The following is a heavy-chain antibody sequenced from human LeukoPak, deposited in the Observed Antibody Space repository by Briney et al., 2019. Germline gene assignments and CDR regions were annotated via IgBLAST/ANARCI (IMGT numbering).Heavy chain of an antibody. CDR1: GGSISCGSYY. D-gene: IGHD3-22*01. Sequence: SQTLSLTCTVSGGSISCGSYYWSWIRQPAGKGLEWIGRIYTSGSTNYNPSLKSRVTISVDTSKNQFSLKLSSVTAADTAGYYCARDLNYDSSGYENYYYMDVWGKGTTVTVSS. V-gene: IGHV4-61*02. J-gene: IGHJ6*03. CDR3: ARDLNYDSSGYENYYYMDV. CDR2: IYTSGST.